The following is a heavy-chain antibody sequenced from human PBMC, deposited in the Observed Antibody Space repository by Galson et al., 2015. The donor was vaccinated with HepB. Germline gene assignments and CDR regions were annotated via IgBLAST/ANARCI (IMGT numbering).Heavy chain of an antibody. Sequence: SVKVSCKASGGTFSSYAISWVRQAPGQGLEWMGGIIPIFGTANYAQKFQGRVTITADESTSTAYMELSSLRSEDTAVYYCARDGLWYSGSLPPHYYYYYMDVWGKGTTVTVSS. V-gene: IGHV1-69*13. CDR1: GGTFSSYA. CDR2: IIPIFGTA. D-gene: IGHD1-26*01. J-gene: IGHJ6*03. CDR3: ARDGLWYSGSLPPHYYYYYMDV.